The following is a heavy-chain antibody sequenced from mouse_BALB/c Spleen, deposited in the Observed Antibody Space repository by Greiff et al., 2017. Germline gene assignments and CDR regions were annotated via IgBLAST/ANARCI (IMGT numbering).Heavy chain of an antibody. Sequence: EVKVEESGGGLVQPGGSMKLSCVASGFTFSNYWMNWVRQSPEKGLEWVAEIRLKSNNYATHYAESVKGRFTISRDDSKSSVYLQMNNLRAEDTGIYYCTREGYDGKVAYWGQGTLVTVSA. CDR1: GFTFSNYW. D-gene: IGHD2-2*01. CDR2: IRLKSNNYAT. CDR3: TREGYDGKVAY. V-gene: IGHV6-6*02. J-gene: IGHJ3*01.